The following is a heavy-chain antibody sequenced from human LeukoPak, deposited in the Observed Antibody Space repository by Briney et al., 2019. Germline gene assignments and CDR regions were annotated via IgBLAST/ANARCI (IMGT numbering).Heavy chain of an antibody. V-gene: IGHV3-33*01. CDR2: IWYDGSNK. D-gene: IGHD6-6*01. Sequence: GGSLRLSCAASGFTFSSYGMHWVRQAPGKGLEWVAVIWYDGSNKYYADSVKGRFTISRDNSKNTLYLQMNSLRAEDTAVYYCARRETSIAARGGRNWFDPWGQGTLVTVSS. J-gene: IGHJ5*02. CDR3: ARRETSIAARGGRNWFDP. CDR1: GFTFSSYG.